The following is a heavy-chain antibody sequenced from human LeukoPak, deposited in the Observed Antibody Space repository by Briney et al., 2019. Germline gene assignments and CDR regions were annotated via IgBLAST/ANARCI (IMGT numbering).Heavy chain of an antibody. CDR2: INHSGST. D-gene: IGHD4-17*01. CDR3: ARGTMTTVTYYFDC. V-gene: IGHV4-34*01. CDR1: GGSFSGYY. Sequence: SETLSLTCAVYGGSFSGYYWSWIRQPPGKGLEWIGEINHSGSTDYNPSLKSRVTISVDTSKNQFSLKLSSVTAADTAVYYCARGTMTTVTYYFDCWGQGTLVTVSS. J-gene: IGHJ4*02.